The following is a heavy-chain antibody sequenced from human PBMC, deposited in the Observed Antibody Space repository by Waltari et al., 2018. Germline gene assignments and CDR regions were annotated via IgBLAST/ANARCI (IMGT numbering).Heavy chain of an antibody. Sequence: EVQLLESGGGLVQPGGSLRLSCAASGFTFSSYAISWVRQAPGKGLEWVSAISGSGGSTYYADSVKGRFTISRDNSKNTLDLQMNSLRAEDTAVYYCAKGQDSGYYYYYYGMDVWGQGTTVTVSS. D-gene: IGHD2-15*01. J-gene: IGHJ6*02. CDR3: AKGQDSGYYYYYYGMDV. CDR1: GFTFSSYA. CDR2: ISGSGGST. V-gene: IGHV3-23*01.